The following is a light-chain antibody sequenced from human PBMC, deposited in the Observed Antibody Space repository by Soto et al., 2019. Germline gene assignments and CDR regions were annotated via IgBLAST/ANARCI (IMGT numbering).Light chain of an antibody. CDR3: QQFNSYPIT. V-gene: IGKV1-13*02. CDR2: DVS. J-gene: IGKJ5*01. Sequence: AIQLTQSPSSLSASVGVRDTITCRASQDVRGALAWYQQKPGKAPKILIYDVSVLESGVPTRFSGSGSGTDFTLTITSQQPVDFSTYYCQQFNSYPITFGQGTRLEIK. CDR1: QDVRGA.